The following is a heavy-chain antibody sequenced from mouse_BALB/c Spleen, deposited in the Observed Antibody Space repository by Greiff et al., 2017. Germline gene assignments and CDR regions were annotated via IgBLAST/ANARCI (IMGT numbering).Heavy chain of an antibody. Sequence: EVQLQQSGPGLVKPSQSLSLTCTVTGYSITSDYAWNWIRQFPGNKLEWMGYISYSGSTSYNPPLKSRISITRDTSKNQFFLQLNSVTTEDTATYYCARRNYAMDYWGQGTSVTVSS. CDR3: ARRNYAMDY. CDR2: ISYSGST. CDR1: GYSITSDYA. V-gene: IGHV3-2*02. J-gene: IGHJ4*01.